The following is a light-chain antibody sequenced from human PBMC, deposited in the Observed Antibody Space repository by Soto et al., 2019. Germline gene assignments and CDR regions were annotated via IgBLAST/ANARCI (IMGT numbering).Light chain of an antibody. Sequence: EIVLTQSPATLSLSPGERATLSCRASQSVSNYLAWYQQKPGQAPRLLIYDASNRATDIPARFSGSGSGTDFTLTISSLEPEDFAVYSCQQRSNWPPFTFGQGTRLVIK. V-gene: IGKV3-11*01. CDR3: QQRSNWPPFT. J-gene: IGKJ5*01. CDR1: QSVSNY. CDR2: DAS.